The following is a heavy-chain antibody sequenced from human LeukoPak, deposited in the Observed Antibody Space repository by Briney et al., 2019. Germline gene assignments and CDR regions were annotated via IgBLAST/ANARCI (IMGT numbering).Heavy chain of an antibody. CDR3: ARCPESSGYYYELDS. J-gene: IGHJ4*02. CDR1: GFTFSIYG. D-gene: IGHD3-22*01. CDR2: ISYHGNNK. Sequence: PGGSLRLSCAASGFTFSIYGMHWVRQAPGKGLEWVAVISYHGNNKYFADSVKGRFTISRDNSKNTLYLQMDSLRTEDTAVYYCARCPESSGYYYELDSWGQGTLVTV. V-gene: IGHV3-30*03.